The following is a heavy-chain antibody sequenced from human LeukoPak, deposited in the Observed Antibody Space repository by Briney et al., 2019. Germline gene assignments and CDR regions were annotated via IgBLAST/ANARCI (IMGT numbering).Heavy chain of an antibody. CDR3: ARGDSYGSFDY. D-gene: IGHD5-18*01. J-gene: IGHJ4*02. CDR1: GFTFNNCG. V-gene: IGHV3-30*19. CDR2: ISYDGSNK. Sequence: GGSLRLSCAASGFTFNNCGMHWVRQASGKGLEWVAVISYDGSNKYYADSVKGRSTISRDNSKNTLYLQMNSLRAEDTAVYYCARGDSYGSFDYWGQGTLVTVSS.